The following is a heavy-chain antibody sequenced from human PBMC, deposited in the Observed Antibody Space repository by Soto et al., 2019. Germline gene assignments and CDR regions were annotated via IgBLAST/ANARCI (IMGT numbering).Heavy chain of an antibody. J-gene: IGHJ4*02. CDR3: ARSDRIIGHITNIGEPSHGLLEY. D-gene: IGHD3-3*01. CDR2: INPQNGAT. V-gene: IGHV1-2*02. Sequence: GASVKVSCKASGYNFIDHYIHWVRQAPGQGLEWMGWINPQNGATSLSQKFKYRVIMTSDTSISTVFMELNNLRSDETALYYCARSDRIIGHITNIGEPSHGLLEYWGQGTPVTVSS. CDR1: GYNFIDHY.